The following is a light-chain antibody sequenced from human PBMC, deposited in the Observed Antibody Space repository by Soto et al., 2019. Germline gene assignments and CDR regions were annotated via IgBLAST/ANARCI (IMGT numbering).Light chain of an antibody. J-gene: IGLJ2*01. CDR3: QSYDSSLSGSV. V-gene: IGLV1-40*01. Sequence: QPVLTQPPSVSGAPGQRVIISCTGSSSNIGAGYDVHWYQQLPGTAPKLLIYDNKNRPSGVPDRFSGSNSGTSASLAITGLQAEDEADYYCQSYDSSLSGSVFGGGTKLTV. CDR2: DNK. CDR1: SSNIGAGYD.